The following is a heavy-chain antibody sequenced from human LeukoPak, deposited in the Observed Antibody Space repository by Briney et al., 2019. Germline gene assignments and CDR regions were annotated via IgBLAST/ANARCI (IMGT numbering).Heavy chain of an antibody. D-gene: IGHD6-13*01. V-gene: IGHV1-8*01. Sequence: ASVKVSCKAPGYTFTSYDINWVRQATGQGLEWMGWMNPNSGNTGYAQKFQGRVTMTRNTSISTAYMELSSLRSEDTAVYYCARGAYSSSFYYYYLDVWGKGTTVTVSS. CDR3: ARGAYSSSFYYYYLDV. CDR1: GYTFTSYD. J-gene: IGHJ6*03. CDR2: MNPNSGNT.